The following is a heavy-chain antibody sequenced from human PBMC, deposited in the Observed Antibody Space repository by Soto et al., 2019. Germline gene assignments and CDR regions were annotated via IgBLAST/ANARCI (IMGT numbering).Heavy chain of an antibody. J-gene: IGHJ4*02. Sequence: GGSLRLSCAASGFSFSNYAMNWVRQAPGKGLEWVATVSGRGDNTYYADSVKGRFTLSRDNSKSTVSLQMNSLRAEDTAVYYCAKDRMYVVVPAAPPSFFDSWGQGTLVTVSS. CDR1: GFSFSNYA. CDR3: AKDRMYVVVPAAPPSFFDS. D-gene: IGHD2-2*01. V-gene: IGHV3-23*01. CDR2: VSGRGDNT.